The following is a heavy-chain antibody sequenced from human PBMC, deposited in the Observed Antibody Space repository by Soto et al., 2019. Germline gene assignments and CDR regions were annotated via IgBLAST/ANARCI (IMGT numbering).Heavy chain of an antibody. CDR1: GFTFSSYA. J-gene: IGHJ6*02. CDR2: ISGSGGST. Sequence: EVQLLESGGGLVQPGGSLRLSCAASGFTFSSYAMSWVRQAPGKGLEWVSAISGSGGSTYYADSVKGRFTISRDNSKKTLYLQMNSLRAEDTAVYYFANFDRECYAFCDDYYGMDVWAQGTTVTV. CDR3: ANFDRECYAFCDDYYGMDV. V-gene: IGHV3-23*01. D-gene: IGHD3-3*01.